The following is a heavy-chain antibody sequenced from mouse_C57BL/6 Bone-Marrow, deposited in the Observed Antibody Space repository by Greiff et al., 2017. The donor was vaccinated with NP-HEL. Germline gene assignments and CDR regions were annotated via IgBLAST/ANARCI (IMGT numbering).Heavy chain of an antibody. V-gene: IGHV5-17*01. Sequence: VQLKESGGGLVKPGGSLKLSCAASGFTFSDYGMHWVRQAPEKGLEWVAYISSGSSTIYYADTVKGRFTISRDNAKNTLFLQMTSLRSEDTAMYYCARPYYYGSSSYAMDYWGQGTSVTVSS. CDR2: ISSGSSTI. D-gene: IGHD1-1*01. J-gene: IGHJ4*01. CDR1: GFTFSDYG. CDR3: ARPYYYGSSSYAMDY.